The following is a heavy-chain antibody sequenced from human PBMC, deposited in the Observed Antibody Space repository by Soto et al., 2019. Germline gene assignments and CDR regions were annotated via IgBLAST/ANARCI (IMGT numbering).Heavy chain of an antibody. Sequence: PSETLSLTCTVSGGSISSSSYYWGWIRQPPGKGLEWIGSIYYSGSTYYNPSLKSRVTISVDTSKNQFSLKLSSVTAADTAVYYCARPSYCGGDCYGRNWFDPWGQGTLVTVSS. CDR2: IYYSGST. V-gene: IGHV4-39*01. CDR3: ARPSYCGGDCYGRNWFDP. CDR1: GGSISSSSYY. J-gene: IGHJ5*02. D-gene: IGHD2-21*01.